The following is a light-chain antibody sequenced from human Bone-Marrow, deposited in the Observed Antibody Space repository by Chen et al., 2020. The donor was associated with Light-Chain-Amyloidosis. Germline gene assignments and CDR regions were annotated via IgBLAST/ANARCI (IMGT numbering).Light chain of an antibody. CDR1: QSVNSF. CDR2: DAS. CDR3: LQRGYWPLT. J-gene: IGKJ4*01. Sequence: EIVLTQSPATLSLSPGERATLSSRASQSVNSFLAWYQQKPGQAPRLLIYDASHRATGVPARFSGSGSGTDFTLTISSLEPEDFAVYYCLQRGYWPLTFGGGTKVEIK. V-gene: IGKV3-11*01.